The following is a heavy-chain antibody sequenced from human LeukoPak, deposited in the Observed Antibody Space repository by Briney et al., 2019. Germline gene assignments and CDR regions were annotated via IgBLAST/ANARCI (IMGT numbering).Heavy chain of an antibody. D-gene: IGHD3-9*01. V-gene: IGHV3-21*01. Sequence: PGGSLRLSCAVSGFTFSNYNLNWVRQAPGKGLEWVSVISSSSSYIYYADSVKGRFTISRDNAKNSLYLQMNSLRAEDTAVYYCARDSGGYFDRNHFGYWGQGTLVTVSS. CDR1: GFTFSNYN. CDR3: ARDSGGYFDRNHFGY. J-gene: IGHJ4*02. CDR2: ISSSSSYI.